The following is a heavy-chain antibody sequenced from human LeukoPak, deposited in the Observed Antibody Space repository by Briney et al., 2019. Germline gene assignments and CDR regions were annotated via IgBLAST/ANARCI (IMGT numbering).Heavy chain of an antibody. CDR2: IYYSGST. Sequence: SETLSLTCTVSGGSVSSGNYYWSWIRQPPGKGLEWIGYIYYSGSTNYNPSLKSRVTISVDTSKNQFSLKLSSVTAADTAVYYCARDPSYLRGMDVWGQGTTVTVSS. CDR3: ARDPSYLRGMDV. J-gene: IGHJ6*02. CDR1: GGSVSSGNYY. D-gene: IGHD2/OR15-2a*01. V-gene: IGHV4-61*01.